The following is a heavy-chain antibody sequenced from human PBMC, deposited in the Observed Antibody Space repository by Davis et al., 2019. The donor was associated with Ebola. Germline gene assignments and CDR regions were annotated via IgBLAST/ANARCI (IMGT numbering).Heavy chain of an antibody. CDR2: INPNSGDT. J-gene: IGHJ4*02. CDR1: GYTFTGYY. Sequence: AASVKVSCKASGYTFTGYYMHWVRQAPGQGLERMGRINPNSGDTNYAEKFQGRVTMTRDTSISTAYMELSRLRSDDTAVYYCARAQFPTTSDHWGQGTLVTVSS. D-gene: IGHD1-1*01. V-gene: IGHV1-2*06. CDR3: ARAQFPTTSDH.